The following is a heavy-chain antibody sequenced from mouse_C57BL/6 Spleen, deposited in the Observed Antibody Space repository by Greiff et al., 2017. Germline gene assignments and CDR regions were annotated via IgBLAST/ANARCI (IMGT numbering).Heavy chain of an antibody. V-gene: IGHV1-82*01. CDR3: ARGNYDGYLYAMDY. CDR2: IYPGDGDT. D-gene: IGHD2-3*01. CDR1: GYAFSSSW. Sequence: VQLQQSGPELVKPGASVTISCKASGYAFSSSWMNWVKQRPGKGLEWIGRIYPGDGDTNYNGKIKVKAKLTADKSSSTAYMQLSSLTSEDSAVYFCARGNYDGYLYAMDYWGQGTSVTVSS. J-gene: IGHJ4*01.